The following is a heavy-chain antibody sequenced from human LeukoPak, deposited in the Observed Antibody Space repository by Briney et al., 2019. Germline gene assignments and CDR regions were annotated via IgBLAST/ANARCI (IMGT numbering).Heavy chain of an antibody. D-gene: IGHD3-3*01. Sequence: AASVKVSCKASGYTFTRYGLNWVRQAPGQGLEWMGWISAYNGNTDYAQNLQGRLTMTADTSTSTAYMELSSLRSEDTAVYYCARGVAPGLEWFRAPYYFDYWGQGTLVTVSS. CDR1: GYTFTRYG. CDR2: ISAYNGNT. V-gene: IGHV1-18*01. CDR3: ARGVAPGLEWFRAPYYFDY. J-gene: IGHJ4*02.